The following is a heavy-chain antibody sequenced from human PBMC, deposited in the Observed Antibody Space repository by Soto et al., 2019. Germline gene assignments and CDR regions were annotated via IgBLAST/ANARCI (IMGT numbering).Heavy chain of an antibody. V-gene: IGHV1-46*01. CDR3: ARDCGGDRYYFDY. J-gene: IGHJ4*02. CDR2: INPSGGST. Sequence: QVQLVQSGAEVKKPGASVKVSCKASGYTFTSYYMHWVRQAPGQGLEWMGIINPSGGSTSYAQKFQGRVTMTRDTSTSRVCMELSSMRSEDTAVYYWARDCGGDRYYFDYWGQGTLVTVSS. CDR1: GYTFTSYY. D-gene: IGHD2-21*02.